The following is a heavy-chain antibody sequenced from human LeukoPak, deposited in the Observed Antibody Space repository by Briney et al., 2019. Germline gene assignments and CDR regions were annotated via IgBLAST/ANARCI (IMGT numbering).Heavy chain of an antibody. CDR1: GGSISNYY. J-gene: IGHJ4*02. CDR2: IYYSGDT. V-gene: IGHV4-59*01. CDR3: AREASGYGFGD. Sequence: PSETLSLTCTVSGGSISNYYWSRIRQPPGKGLEWIAYIYYSGDTNYNPSLKSRVTISVDTSKNQFSLKLSSVTAADTAVYYCAREASGYGFGDWGQGTLVTVSS. D-gene: IGHD5-12*01.